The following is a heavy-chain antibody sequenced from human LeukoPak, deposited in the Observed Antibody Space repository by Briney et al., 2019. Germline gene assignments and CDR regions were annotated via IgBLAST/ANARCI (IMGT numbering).Heavy chain of an antibody. V-gene: IGHV3-23*01. D-gene: IGHD3-3*01. CDR3: AKDHYDFWVHYYGMDV. J-gene: IGHJ6*02. Sequence: PGGSLRLSCAASGFTFSSYAMSWVRQAPGKGGEGVSAISGSGGSTYYADSVKGRFTISRDNSKNTLYLQMNSLRAEDTAVYYCAKDHYDFWVHYYGMDVWGQGTTVTVSS. CDR2: ISGSGGST. CDR1: GFTFSSYA.